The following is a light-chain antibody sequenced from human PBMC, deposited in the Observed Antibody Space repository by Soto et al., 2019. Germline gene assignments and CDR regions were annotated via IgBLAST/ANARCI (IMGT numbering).Light chain of an antibody. CDR3: QQYNDWPWT. J-gene: IGKJ1*01. CDR1: QSVSTK. Sequence: TQSPGTLSLSPGERATLSCRASQSVSTKLAWYQHKPGQAPRLLIYGATTRAPDVPARFSGSGSGTDFILTISSLQSEDFAVYYCQQYNDWPWTFGQGTKVDIK. CDR2: GAT. V-gene: IGKV3-15*01.